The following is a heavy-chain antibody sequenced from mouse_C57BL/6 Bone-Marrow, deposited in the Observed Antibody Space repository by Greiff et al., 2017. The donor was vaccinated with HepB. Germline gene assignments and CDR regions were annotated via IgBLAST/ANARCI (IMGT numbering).Heavy chain of an antibody. CDR1: GFTFSSYA. D-gene: IGHD4-1*01. Sequence: DVKLVESGGGLVKPGGSLKLSCAASGFTFSSYAMSWVRQTPEKRLEWVATISDGGSYTYYPDNVKGRFTISRDNAKNNLYLQMSHLKSEDTAMYYCARDPPANPFAYWGQGTLVTVSA. CDR2: ISDGGSYT. CDR3: ARDPPANPFAY. J-gene: IGHJ3*01. V-gene: IGHV5-4*01.